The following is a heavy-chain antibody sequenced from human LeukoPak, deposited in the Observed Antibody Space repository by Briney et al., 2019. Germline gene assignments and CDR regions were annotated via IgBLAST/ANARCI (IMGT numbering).Heavy chain of an antibody. Sequence: ASVKVSCKASGYTFTSYYMHWVRQAPGKGLEWMGGFDPEDGETIYAQKFQGRVTMTEDTSTDTAYMELSSLRSEDTAVYYCATDRVGGATFWGQGTLVTVSS. CDR3: ATDRVGGATF. CDR1: GYTFTSYY. V-gene: IGHV1-24*01. J-gene: IGHJ4*02. CDR2: FDPEDGET. D-gene: IGHD1-26*01.